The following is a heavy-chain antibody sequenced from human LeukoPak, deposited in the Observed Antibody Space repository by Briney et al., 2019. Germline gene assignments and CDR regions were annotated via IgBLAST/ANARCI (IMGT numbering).Heavy chain of an antibody. CDR2: ISGSGGST. J-gene: IGHJ3*02. D-gene: IGHD6-19*01. CDR3: ARVRAVAAFNAFDI. Sequence: GGSLRLSCAASGFTFSSYAMSWVRQAPGKGLEWVSGISGSGGSTDYADSLKGRFTISRDNSKNTLYLQMNSLRAEDTAVYYCARVRAVAAFNAFDIWGQGTMVTVSS. CDR1: GFTFSSYA. V-gene: IGHV3-23*01.